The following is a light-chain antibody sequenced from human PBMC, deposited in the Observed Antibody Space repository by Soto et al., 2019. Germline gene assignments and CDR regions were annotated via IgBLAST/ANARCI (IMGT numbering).Light chain of an antibody. Sequence: QSALTQPASVSGSPGQSITISCTGTSSDVGGYNYVSWYQQHPGKAPKLMIYEVSNRPSGVSNRFSGSKSGNTASLTISGLQAEDEADYYCWSYAGNTIFVFGGGTKLTVL. CDR3: WSYAGNTIFV. CDR2: EVS. CDR1: SSDVGGYNY. J-gene: IGLJ2*01. V-gene: IGLV2-14*01.